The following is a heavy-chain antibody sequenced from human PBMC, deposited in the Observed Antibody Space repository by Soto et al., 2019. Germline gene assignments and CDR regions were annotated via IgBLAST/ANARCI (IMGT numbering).Heavy chain of an antibody. V-gene: IGHV4-34*01. D-gene: IGHD3-10*01. CDR2: INNAGTT. J-gene: IGHJ5*02. CDR1: GGSFSGYY. CDR3: ARGRTYYGAGSLNWFDP. Sequence: QVQLQQWGAGLLKSSETLSLTCADYGGSFSGYYWSWIRQPPGKGLEWIGEINNAGTTNYNPSLKRRVTVSVDTSKNQFSLKLTSVTAADTALYYCARGRTYYGAGSLNWFDPWGQGTLVTVSA.